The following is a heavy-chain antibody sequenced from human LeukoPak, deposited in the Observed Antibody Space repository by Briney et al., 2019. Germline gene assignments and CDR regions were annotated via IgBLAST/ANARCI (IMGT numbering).Heavy chain of an antibody. Sequence: GGSLRLSCAASGFTFSSYWMHWVRQAPGKGLVWVSCIKSDGSSTTYADSVKGRFTVSRDNAKNTLHLQMNSLRAEDTAVYYCARDSSSWYYDYWGQGTLVAVSS. V-gene: IGHV3-74*03. D-gene: IGHD6-13*01. CDR1: GFTFSSYW. J-gene: IGHJ4*02. CDR2: IKSDGSST. CDR3: ARDSSSWYYDY.